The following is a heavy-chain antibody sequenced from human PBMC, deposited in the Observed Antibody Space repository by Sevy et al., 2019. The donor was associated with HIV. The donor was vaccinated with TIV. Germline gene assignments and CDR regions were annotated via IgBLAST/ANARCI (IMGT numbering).Heavy chain of an antibody. CDR1: GFTFSSYA. CDR3: AKDSRESSGYNHDY. D-gene: IGHD6-19*01. V-gene: IGHV3-23*01. Sequence: GSLRLSCAASGFTFSSYAMTWVRQAPGKGLEWVSVISGSGGSTNYADSVKGRFTISRDNSKNTLFLQMNSLRAEDTAVYYCAKDSRESSGYNHDYWGLGTLVTVSS. J-gene: IGHJ4*02. CDR2: ISGSGGST.